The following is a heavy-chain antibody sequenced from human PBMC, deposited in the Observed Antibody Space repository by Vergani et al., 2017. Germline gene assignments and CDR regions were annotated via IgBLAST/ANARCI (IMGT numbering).Heavy chain of an antibody. CDR2: ISSSSSTI. D-gene: IGHD5-12*01. Sequence: VQLVESGGGVVQPGRSLRLSCAASGFTFSSYAMHWVRQAPGKGLEWVSYISSSSSTIYYADSVKGRFTISRDNAKNSLYLQMNSLRAEDTAVYYCASPTYDYWGQGTLVTVSS. CDR1: GFTFSSYA. J-gene: IGHJ4*02. CDR3: ASPTYDY. V-gene: IGHV3-48*01.